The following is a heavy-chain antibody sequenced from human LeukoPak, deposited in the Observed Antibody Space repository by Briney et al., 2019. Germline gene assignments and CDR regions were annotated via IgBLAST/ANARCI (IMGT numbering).Heavy chain of an antibody. Sequence: PSETLSLTCSVSGGSVTTGTYHWAWIRQPPGKGLEWIGSVYFDGGTHYNRSLQSRVAISVDTSKNQYSLRLSSVTAADTAVYYCASDHYYDGRGRFDPWGQGILVTVSS. D-gene: IGHD3-16*01. CDR1: GGSVTTGTYH. CDR2: VYFDGGT. V-gene: IGHV4-39*07. J-gene: IGHJ5*02. CDR3: ASDHYYDGRGRFDP.